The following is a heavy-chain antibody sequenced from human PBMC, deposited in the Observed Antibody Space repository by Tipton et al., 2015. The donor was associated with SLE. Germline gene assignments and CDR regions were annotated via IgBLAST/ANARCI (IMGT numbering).Heavy chain of an antibody. CDR3: ARQGTDELDY. V-gene: IGHV5-51*01. CDR1: GYRFIAYW. D-gene: IGHD3-10*01. Sequence: VQLVQSGAEMKKPGESLKISCKGSGYRFIAYWIGWVRQMPGKGLEWMGMIYPGDSDIKYSPSFQGRVTFAADKSISTVFLQWSSLKASDTAMYYCARQGTDELDYWGQGTLVTVSS. J-gene: IGHJ4*02. CDR2: IYPGDSDI.